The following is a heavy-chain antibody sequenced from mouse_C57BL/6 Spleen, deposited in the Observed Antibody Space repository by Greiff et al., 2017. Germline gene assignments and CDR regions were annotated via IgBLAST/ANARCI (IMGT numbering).Heavy chain of an antibody. J-gene: IGHJ2*01. CDR1: GYTFTSYW. CDR3: ANSDGYYVLFDY. Sequence: QQSCKASGYTFTSYWMHWVKQRPGRGLEWIGRIDPNSGGTKYNEKFKSKATLTVDKPSSTAYMQLSSLTSEDSAVYYCANSDGYYVLFDYWGQGTTLTVSS. V-gene: IGHV1-72*01. D-gene: IGHD2-3*01. CDR2: IDPNSGGT.